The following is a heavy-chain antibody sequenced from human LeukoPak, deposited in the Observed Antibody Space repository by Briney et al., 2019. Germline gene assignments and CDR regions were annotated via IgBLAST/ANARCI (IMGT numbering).Heavy chain of an antibody. CDR3: ARVGYSSSWYLVDY. CDR1: GFTFSSYS. V-gene: IGHV3-48*02. D-gene: IGHD6-13*01. J-gene: IGHJ4*02. CDR2: ISSSISTI. Sequence: GGSLRLSCAASGFTFSSYSMNWVRHAPGKGLEWVLYISSSISTIYYADSVKARFTISRDNAKNSLYLQMNSLRDEDTAVYYCARVGYSSSWYLVDYWGQGSLVTVSS.